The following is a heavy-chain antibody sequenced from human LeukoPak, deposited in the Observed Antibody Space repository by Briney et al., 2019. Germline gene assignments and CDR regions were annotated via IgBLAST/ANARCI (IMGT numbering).Heavy chain of an antibody. V-gene: IGHV1-24*01. D-gene: IGHD3-22*01. CDR1: GYTLTELS. CDR3: ATYLAQYYYDSSGSFDY. CDR2: FDPEDGET. Sequence: GASVKVSCKVSGYTLTELSMHWVRQAPGKGLEWMGGFDPEDGETIYAQKFQGRVTMTEDTSTDTAYMELSSLRSEDTAVYYCATYLAQYYYDSSGSFDYWGQGTLVTVSS. J-gene: IGHJ4*02.